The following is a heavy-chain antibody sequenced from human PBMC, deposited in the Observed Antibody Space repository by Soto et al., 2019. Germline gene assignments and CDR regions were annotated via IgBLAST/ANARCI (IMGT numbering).Heavy chain of an antibody. CDR2: IYPGDSDT. CDR1: GYSFTSYW. Sequence: GESLKISCKGSGYSFTSYWIGWARQMPRKGLDWMGIIYPGDSDTRYSPSFQGQVTIPADKSISTAYVQWSSLKASDTAMDYCARPAHDLIFGLQLTYCYGMNVWGQGTTVTVSS. CDR3: ARPAHDLIFGLQLTYCYGMNV. J-gene: IGHJ6*02. D-gene: IGHD3-3*01. V-gene: IGHV5-51*01.